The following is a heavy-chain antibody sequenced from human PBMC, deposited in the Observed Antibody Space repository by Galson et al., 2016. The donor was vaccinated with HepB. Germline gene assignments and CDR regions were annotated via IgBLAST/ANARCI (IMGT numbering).Heavy chain of an antibody. D-gene: IGHD6-13*01. Sequence: QSGAEVKKPGESLKISCKASGYTFATHGISWVRQAPGEGLEWMGWVRVFDGHTDSAQKFQDRVSFTADTSTNTAYMELRSLTYDDTAVYFCAREQSSSWSPFDYWGQGTLVAVSS. V-gene: IGHV1-18*01. J-gene: IGHJ4*02. CDR1: GYTFATHG. CDR3: AREQSSSWSPFDY. CDR2: VRVFDGHT.